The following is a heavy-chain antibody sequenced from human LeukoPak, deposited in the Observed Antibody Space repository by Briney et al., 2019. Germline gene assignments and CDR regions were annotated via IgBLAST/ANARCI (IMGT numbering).Heavy chain of an antibody. CDR1: GYSFTGYY. V-gene: IGHV1-2*02. Sequence: ASVKVSCKASGYSFTGYYMHWVRQAPGQGLEWMGWINPNSGDTSYAQKFQGRVTMTRDTSISTGYMELSRLRFDDTAVYYCARGDDFWSGYSSGYLDWGQGTLVTVSS. CDR3: ARGDDFWSGYSSGYLD. D-gene: IGHD3-3*01. CDR2: INPNSGDT. J-gene: IGHJ4*02.